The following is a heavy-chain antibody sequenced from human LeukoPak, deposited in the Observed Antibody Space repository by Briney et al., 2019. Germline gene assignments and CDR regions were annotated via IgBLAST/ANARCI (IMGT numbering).Heavy chain of an antibody. V-gene: IGHV3-21*01. D-gene: IGHD6-13*01. CDR2: ITSTGSYT. J-gene: IGHJ6*03. Sequence: SGGSLRLSCAASGFTFSSYNMNWVRQAPGKGLEWVSSITSTGSYTFYADSVKGRFTISRDNAKNSLYLQMNSLRAEDTAVYYCARENSSSWYEVYYYYYYMDVWGKGTTVTISS. CDR1: GFTFSSYN. CDR3: ARENSSSWYEVYYYYYYMDV.